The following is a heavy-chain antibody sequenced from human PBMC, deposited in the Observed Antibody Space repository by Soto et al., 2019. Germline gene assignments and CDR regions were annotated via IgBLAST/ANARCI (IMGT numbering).Heavy chain of an antibody. CDR2: ISYDGSNK. CDR1: GFTFSSYA. CDR3: ARGGRLRHFDY. D-gene: IGHD5-12*01. V-gene: IGHV3-30-3*01. Sequence: QVQLVESGGSVVQPGRSLRLSCAASGFTFSSYAMHWVRQAPGKGLEWVAVISYDGSNKYYADSVKGRFTISRDNSKNTLYLQMNSLRAEDTAVYYCARGGRLRHFDYWGQGTLVTVSS. J-gene: IGHJ4*02.